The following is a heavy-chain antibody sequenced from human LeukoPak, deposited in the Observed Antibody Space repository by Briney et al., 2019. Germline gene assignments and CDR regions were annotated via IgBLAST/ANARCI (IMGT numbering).Heavy chain of an antibody. Sequence: PGGSLRLSCAVSGITFKSYAMGWVRQAPGKGLEWVSAISDSGGTTYYADSVKGRFTISRDNSQNALYLQMNSLRAEDTAVYYCLKGVEWLRSWSWGQGTLVTVSS. J-gene: IGHJ5*02. CDR1: GITFKSYA. V-gene: IGHV3-23*01. CDR2: ISDSGGTT. D-gene: IGHD5-12*01. CDR3: LKGVEWLRSWS.